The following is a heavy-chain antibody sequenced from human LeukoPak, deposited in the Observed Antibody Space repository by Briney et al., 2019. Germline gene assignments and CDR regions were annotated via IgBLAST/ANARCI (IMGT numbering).Heavy chain of an antibody. CDR1: GFTFNRYW. J-gene: IGHJ6*02. Sequence: GGSLRLSCAASGFTFNRYWMNWVRQAPGKGLEWVANIKHDGSEKDYVDSVKGRFTISRDNAKNALFLQMNSLRAEDTAVYYCARDVSYTAYHYYGMDVWGQGTTVTASS. D-gene: IGHD1-26*01. CDR2: IKHDGSEK. V-gene: IGHV3-7*01. CDR3: ARDVSYTAYHYYGMDV.